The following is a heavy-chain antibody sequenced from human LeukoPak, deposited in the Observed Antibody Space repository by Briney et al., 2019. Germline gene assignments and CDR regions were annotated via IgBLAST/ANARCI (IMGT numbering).Heavy chain of an antibody. CDR2: SHYSGST. V-gene: IGHV4-39*07. D-gene: IGHD4-23*01. J-gene: IGHJ4*02. CDR3: ARGDYGGPVGY. CDR1: GDSISSSSDY. Sequence: SETLSLTCTVSGDSISSSSDYWGWIRQPPGRGLEWIQSSHYSGSTYDNPSLKSRVTISVDTSKNQFSLKLSSVTAADTAVYYCARGDYGGPVGYWGQGTLVTVSS.